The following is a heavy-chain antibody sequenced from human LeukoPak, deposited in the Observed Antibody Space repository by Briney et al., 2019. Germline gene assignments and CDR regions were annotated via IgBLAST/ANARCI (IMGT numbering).Heavy chain of an antibody. V-gene: IGHV4-34*01. CDR1: GGSFSGYY. Sequence: SETLSLTCAVYGGSFSGYYWSWIRQPPGEGLEWIGEINHSGSTNYNPSLKSRVTISVDTSKNQFSLKLSSVTAADTAVYYCATEGYYYDSSGYYWGQGTLVTVSS. J-gene: IGHJ4*02. CDR2: INHSGST. CDR3: ATEGYYYDSSGYY. D-gene: IGHD3-22*01.